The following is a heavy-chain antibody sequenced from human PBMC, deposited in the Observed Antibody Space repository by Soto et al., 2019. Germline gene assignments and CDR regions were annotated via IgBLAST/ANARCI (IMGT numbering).Heavy chain of an antibody. J-gene: IGHJ6*02. D-gene: IGHD6-13*01. CDR1: GFTFSSYG. Sequence: GGSLRLSCAASGFTFSSYGMHWVRQAPGKGLEWVAVIWYDGSNKYYADSVKGRFTISRDNSKNTLYLQMNSLRAEDTAVYYCASNPIAAAGDYYYYGMDVWGQGTTVTVSS. V-gene: IGHV3-33*01. CDR3: ASNPIAAAGDYYYYGMDV. CDR2: IWYDGSNK.